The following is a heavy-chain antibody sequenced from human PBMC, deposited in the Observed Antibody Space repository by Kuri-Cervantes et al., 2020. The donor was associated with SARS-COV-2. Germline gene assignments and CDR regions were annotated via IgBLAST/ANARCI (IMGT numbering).Heavy chain of an antibody. Sequence: GSLRLSCAVSGGSISGSNWWSWVRQPPGKGLEWLGEIHRTGTNKYNPPLKSRVTISVDRSKNQFPLTLRSVTAADTAFYYCAKFAKVLLWFGDHYYFDYWGQGTLVTDSS. CDR3: AKFAKVLLWFGDHYYFDY. J-gene: IGHJ4*02. CDR1: GGSISGSNW. D-gene: IGHD3-10*01. CDR2: IHRTGTN. V-gene: IGHV4-4*02.